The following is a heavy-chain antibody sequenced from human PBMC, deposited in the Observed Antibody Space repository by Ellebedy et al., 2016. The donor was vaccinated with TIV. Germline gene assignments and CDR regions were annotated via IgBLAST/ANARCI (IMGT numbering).Heavy chain of an antibody. CDR2: ISSSSSTI. Sequence: GESLKISXAASGFTFSSYSMNWVRQAPGKGLEWVSYISSSSSTIYYADSVKGRFTISRDNAKNSLYLQMNSLRAEDTAVYYCAKWWGWLVRGYFDYWGQGTLVTVSS. D-gene: IGHD6-19*01. J-gene: IGHJ4*02. V-gene: IGHV3-48*04. CDR3: AKWWGWLVRGYFDY. CDR1: GFTFSSYS.